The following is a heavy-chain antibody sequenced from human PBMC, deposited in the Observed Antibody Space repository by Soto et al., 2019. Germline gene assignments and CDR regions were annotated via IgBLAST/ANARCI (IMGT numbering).Heavy chain of an antibody. CDR2: ISLSGSTI. CDR3: ARESFSASPNFFDY. J-gene: IGHJ4*02. Sequence: EVQLVESGGGLVQPGGSLRLSCAASGFAFSNYEMNWVRQAPGKGLEWVSYISLSGSTIYYADSVKGRFTISRDDAKDSLYLEMHSLRADDTAVYECARESFSASPNFFDYWGQGTLVTVSS. CDR1: GFAFSNYE. D-gene: IGHD1-26*01. V-gene: IGHV3-48*03.